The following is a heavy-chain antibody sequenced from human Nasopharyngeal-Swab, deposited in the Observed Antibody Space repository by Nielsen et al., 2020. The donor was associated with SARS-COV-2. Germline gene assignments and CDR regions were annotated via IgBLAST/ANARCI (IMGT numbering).Heavy chain of an antibody. V-gene: IGHV3-30*04. J-gene: IGHJ6*02. CDR2: ISYDGSNK. CDR3: ARALWGSYYYGMDV. D-gene: IGHD7-27*01. Sequence: GESLKISRAASGFTFSSYAMHWVRQAPGKGLEWVAVISYDGSNKYYADSVKGRFTISRGNSKNTLYLQMNSLRAEDTAVYYCARALWGSYYYGMDVWGQGTTVTVSS. CDR1: GFTFSSYA.